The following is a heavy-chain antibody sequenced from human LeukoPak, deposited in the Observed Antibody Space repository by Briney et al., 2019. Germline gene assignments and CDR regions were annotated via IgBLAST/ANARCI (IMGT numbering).Heavy chain of an antibody. J-gene: IGHJ3*02. Sequence: GGSLRLSCAASGFSFSSYTMNWVRQAPGKGLEWVSSISISSSSIYYADSVKGGFTISRDNAKNSLYLQMNSLRAEDTAVYYCAKMLYSSAYFGEDAFDIWGQGTMVTVSS. V-gene: IGHV3-21*01. CDR3: AKMLYSSAYFGEDAFDI. CDR1: GFSFSSYT. D-gene: IGHD6-19*01. CDR2: ISISSSSI.